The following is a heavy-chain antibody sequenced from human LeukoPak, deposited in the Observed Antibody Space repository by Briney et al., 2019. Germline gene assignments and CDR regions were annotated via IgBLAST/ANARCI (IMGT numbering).Heavy chain of an antibody. D-gene: IGHD1-20*01. V-gene: IGHV4-59*12. CDR3: ARGVNNWNDLANWFDP. J-gene: IGHJ5*02. Sequence: SETLSLTCTVSGGSISSYYWSWIRQPPGKGLEWVGYIYYSGSTNYNPSLKSRVTISVDTSKNQFSLKLSSVTAADTAVYYCARGVNNWNDLANWFDPWGQGTLVTVSS. CDR1: GGSISSYY. CDR2: IYYSGST.